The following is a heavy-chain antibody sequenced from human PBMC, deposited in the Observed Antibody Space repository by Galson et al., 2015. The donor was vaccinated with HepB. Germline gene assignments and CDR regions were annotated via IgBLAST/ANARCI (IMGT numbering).Heavy chain of an antibody. CDR3: ARGGRVGDYDYGDYDDAFDI. D-gene: IGHD4-17*01. J-gene: IGHJ3*02. CDR2: IWYDGSNK. V-gene: IGHV3-33*08. Sequence: SLRLSCAASGFTFSSYGMHWVRQAPGKGLEWVAVIWYDGSNKYYADSVKGRFTISRDNSKNTLYLQMNSLRAEDTAVYYCARGGRVGDYDYGDYDDAFDIWGQGTMVTVSS. CDR1: GFTFSSYG.